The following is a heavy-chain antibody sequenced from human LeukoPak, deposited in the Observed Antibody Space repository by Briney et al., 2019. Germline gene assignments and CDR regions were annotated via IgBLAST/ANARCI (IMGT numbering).Heavy chain of an antibody. V-gene: IGHV4-34*01. CDR2: INHSGST. CDR1: GGSFSGYY. CDR3: AKKDGDF. J-gene: IGHJ4*02. Sequence: NTSETLSLTCAVYGGSFSGYYWSWIRQPPGKGLEWIGEINHSGSTNYNPSLKSRVIMSVDTSRNQLSLKLTSLTAADTAVYYCAKKDGDFWGQGTLVSVSS.